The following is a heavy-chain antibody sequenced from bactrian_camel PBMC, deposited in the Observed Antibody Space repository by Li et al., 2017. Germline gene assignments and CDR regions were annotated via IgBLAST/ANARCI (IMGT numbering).Heavy chain of an antibody. V-gene: IGHV3S53*01. J-gene: IGHJ4*01. CDR3: AADSSSRPYGGSWWVS. CDR2: IDKDGST. D-gene: IGHD6*01. CDR1: KYTSDYHW. Sequence: HVQLVESGGGSVQPGGSLRLTCGTSKYTSDYHWYCMGWYRQAPGKEREPVAVIDKDGSTGYADYVRGRFTLSRDNTENTLYLQMNSLKPEDTAVYYCAADSSSRPYGGSWWVSWGQGTQVTVS.